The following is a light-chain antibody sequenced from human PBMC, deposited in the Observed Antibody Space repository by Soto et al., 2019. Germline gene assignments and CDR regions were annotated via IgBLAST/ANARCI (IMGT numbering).Light chain of an antibody. CDR1: QSVSNNY. CDR3: QKSET. J-gene: IGKJ1*01. Sequence: EIVLRHSPGTLSLSPGERATLSCRASQSVSNNYLAWYQQKPGQAPRLLIYRASSRATGIPARFSGSGSGTEFTLTISSLQPEDVATYYCQKSETFGQGTKVDIK. V-gene: IGKV3-20*01. CDR2: RAS.